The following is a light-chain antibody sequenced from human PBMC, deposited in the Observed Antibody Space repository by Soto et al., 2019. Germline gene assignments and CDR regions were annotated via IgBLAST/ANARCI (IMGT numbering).Light chain of an antibody. Sequence: EIVLTQSPGTLSLSQGERATLSCRASQSVSSSYLAWYQQKPGQAPRLLIYGAFSRATGIPDRFSGSGSGTDFTLTISRLEPEDFAVYYCQQYGSSPLLTFGGGTKVEIK. CDR3: QQYGSSPLLT. V-gene: IGKV3-20*01. CDR1: QSVSSSY. J-gene: IGKJ4*01. CDR2: GAF.